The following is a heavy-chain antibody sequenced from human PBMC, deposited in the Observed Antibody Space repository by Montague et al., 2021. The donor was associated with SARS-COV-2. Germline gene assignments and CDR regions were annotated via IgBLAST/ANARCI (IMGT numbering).Heavy chain of an antibody. CDR1: GESLSDFF. J-gene: IGHJ4*02. CDR3: ARWDPQTLTLIGLRGKSASDY. Sequence: LSLTCAVYGESLSDFFWSWIRQPPGKGLEWIAEINDRGVTNYNYNPSLGSRVTISADTSKNQFSLKLSSVTAADTGVYYCARWDPQTLTLIGLRGKSASDYWGQGTLVTVSS. CDR2: INDRGVTNY. V-gene: IGHV4-34*01. D-gene: IGHD4-23*01.